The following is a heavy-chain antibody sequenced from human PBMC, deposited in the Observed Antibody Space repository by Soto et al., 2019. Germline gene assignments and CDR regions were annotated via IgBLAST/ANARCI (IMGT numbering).Heavy chain of an antibody. CDR1: GFTFSSYG. CDR2: VSFDGSYK. J-gene: IGHJ4*02. Sequence: QVQLVESGGGVVQSGRSLRLSCAASGFTFSSYGMHWVRQAPGKGLEWVAIVSFDGSYKYYADSVKGRFTISRDNSKNTLYLQMNSLRAEDTAIYYCAKDRRSGTTMTTSSLDYWGQGTVDTVSS. CDR3: AKDRRSGTTMTTSSLDY. V-gene: IGHV3-30*18. D-gene: IGHD4-17*01.